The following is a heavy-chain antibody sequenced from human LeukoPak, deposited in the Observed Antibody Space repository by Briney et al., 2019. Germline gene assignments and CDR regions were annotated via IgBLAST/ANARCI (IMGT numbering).Heavy chain of an antibody. Sequence: ASVKVSCKASGYTFTGFYFHWVRQAPGQGLEWMGRIDPNSGGTNYAQKFQGRVTVTRDTSISTAYMELSSLRSEDTAVYYCARDTGATVDYWGQGTLVTVSS. V-gene: IGHV1-2*06. CDR1: GYTFTGFY. J-gene: IGHJ4*02. CDR3: ARDTGATVDY. D-gene: IGHD5-12*01. CDR2: IDPNSGGT.